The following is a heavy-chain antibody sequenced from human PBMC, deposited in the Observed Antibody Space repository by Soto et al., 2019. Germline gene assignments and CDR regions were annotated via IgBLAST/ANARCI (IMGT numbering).Heavy chain of an antibody. D-gene: IGHD2-15*01. CDR3: ARSGVVVAATLDDAFDI. J-gene: IGHJ3*02. CDR2: IKQDGSEK. Sequence: EVQLVESGGGLVQPGGSLRLSCAASGFTFSSYWMSWVRQAPVKGLEWVANIKQDGSEKYYVDSVKGRFTISRDNAKNSLYLQMNSLRAEDTAVYYCARSGVVVAATLDDAFDIWGQGTMVTVSS. CDR1: GFTFSSYW. V-gene: IGHV3-7*01.